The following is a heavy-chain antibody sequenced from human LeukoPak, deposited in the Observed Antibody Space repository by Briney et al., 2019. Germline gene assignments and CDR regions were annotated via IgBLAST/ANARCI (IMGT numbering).Heavy chain of an antibody. V-gene: IGHV3-53*01. CDR2: IYSGGST. Sequence: GGSLRLSCAASGFTVSSNYMSWVRQAPGKGLEWVSVIYSGGSTYYADSVKGRFTISRDNSKNTLYLQMNSLRAEYTAGYYCWXGQVAGEAALDYWGQGTLVTVSS. CDR3: WXGQVAGEAALDY. J-gene: IGHJ4*02. CDR1: GFTVSSNY. D-gene: IGHD6-13*01.